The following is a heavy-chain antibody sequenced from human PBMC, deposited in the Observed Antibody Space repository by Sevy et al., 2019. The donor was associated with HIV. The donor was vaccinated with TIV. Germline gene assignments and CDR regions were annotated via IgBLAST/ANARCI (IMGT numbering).Heavy chain of an antibody. CDR1: GFTFSSYA. CDR2: ISGSGGST. V-gene: IGHV3-23*01. J-gene: IGHJ6*02. D-gene: IGHD3-10*01. CDR3: AKAVRTRGNYYYYGMDV. Sequence: GGSLRLSCAASGFTFSSYAMSWVRQAPGKGLEWVSAISGSGGSTYYADSVKGRFTISSDNSKNTLYLQMNSLRAEDTAVYYCAKAVRTRGNYYYYGMDVWGQGTTVTVSS.